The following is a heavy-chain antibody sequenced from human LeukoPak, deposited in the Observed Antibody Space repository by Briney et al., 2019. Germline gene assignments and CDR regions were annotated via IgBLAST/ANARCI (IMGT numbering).Heavy chain of an antibody. CDR1: GGSISSGGYY. J-gene: IGHJ4*02. CDR3: ARSFFEYSSSWYYFDY. D-gene: IGHD6-13*01. V-gene: IGHV4-30-2*01. Sequence: PSETLSLTCTVSGGSISSGGYYWSWIRQPPGKGLEWIGYIYHSGGTYYNPSLKSRVTISVDRSKNQFSLKLSSVTAADTAVYYCARSFFEYSSSWYYFDYWGQGTLVTVSS. CDR2: IYHSGGT.